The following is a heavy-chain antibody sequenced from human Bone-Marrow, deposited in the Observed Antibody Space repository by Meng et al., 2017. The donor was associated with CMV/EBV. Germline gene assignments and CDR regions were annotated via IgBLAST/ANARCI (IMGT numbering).Heavy chain of an antibody. CDR3: ARDQLQQWLVQTPYGMDV. V-gene: IGHV3-48*03. CDR1: GFTFSSYE. Sequence: GGSLRLSCAASGFTFSSYEMNWVRQAPGKGLEWVSYISSSGSTIYYADSVKGRFTISRDNAKNSLYLQMNSLRAEDTAVYYCARDQLQQWLVQTPYGMDVWGQGTTVTVSS. CDR2: ISSSGSTI. D-gene: IGHD6-19*01. J-gene: IGHJ6*02.